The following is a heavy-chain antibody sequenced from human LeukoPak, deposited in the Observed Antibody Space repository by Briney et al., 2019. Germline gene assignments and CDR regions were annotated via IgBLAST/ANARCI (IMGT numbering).Heavy chain of an antibody. V-gene: IGHV3-11*01. CDR2: ISSSGITI. CDR1: GFTFSDYY. J-gene: IGHJ4*02. CDR3: ARETNDYSNYDHFAY. Sequence: GGSLRLSCAASGFTFSDYYMSWIRQAPGKGLEWVSYISSSGITIYYADSVKGRFTISRDNAKNSLYLQMNSLRAEDTAVYYCARETNDYSNYDHFAYWGQGTLVSVSS. D-gene: IGHD4-11*01.